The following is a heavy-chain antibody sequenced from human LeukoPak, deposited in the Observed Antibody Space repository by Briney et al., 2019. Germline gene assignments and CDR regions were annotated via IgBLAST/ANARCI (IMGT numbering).Heavy chain of an antibody. J-gene: IGHJ4*02. CDR1: GFTFSSYS. Sequence: PGGSLRLSCAASGFTFSSYSMNWVLQAPGKGLEWVSYISSSSSTIYYADSVKGRFTISRDNAKNSLYLQMNSLRAEDTAVYYCARGMDAVLDGGEGYFDYWGQGTLVTVSS. CDR3: ARGMDAVLDGGEGYFDY. V-gene: IGHV3-48*01. CDR2: ISSSSSTI. D-gene: IGHD3-10*01.